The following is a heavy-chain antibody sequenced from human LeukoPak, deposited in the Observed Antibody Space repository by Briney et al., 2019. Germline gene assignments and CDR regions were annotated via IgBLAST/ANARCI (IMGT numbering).Heavy chain of an antibody. CDR3: AKATIAAAGTYYYGMDV. D-gene: IGHD6-13*01. CDR1: GFTFDDYA. V-gene: IGHV3-9*01. Sequence: GRSLRLSCAASGFTFDDYAMHWVRQAPGKGLEWVSGISWNSDSIDYADSVKGRFTISRDNAKNSLYLQMNSLRAEDTALYYCAKATIAAAGTYYYGMDVWGQGTTVTVSS. J-gene: IGHJ6*02. CDR2: ISWNSDSI.